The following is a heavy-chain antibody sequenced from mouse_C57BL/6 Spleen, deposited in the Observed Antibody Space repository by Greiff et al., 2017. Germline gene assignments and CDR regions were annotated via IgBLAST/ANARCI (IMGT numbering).Heavy chain of an antibody. CDR1: GFTFSSYA. J-gene: IGHJ2*01. CDR3: TRVGGLDYYGSSYYFDY. D-gene: IGHD1-1*01. Sequence: EVKLEESGEGLVKPGGSLKLSCAASGFTFSSYAMSWVRQTPEKRLEWVAYISSGGDYIYYADTVKGRFTISRDNARNTLYLQMSSLKSEDTAMYYCTRVGGLDYYGSSYYFDYWGQGTTLTVSS. CDR2: ISSGGDYI. V-gene: IGHV5-9-1*02.